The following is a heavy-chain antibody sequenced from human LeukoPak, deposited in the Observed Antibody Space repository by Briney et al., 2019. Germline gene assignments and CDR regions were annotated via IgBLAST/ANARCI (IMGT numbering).Heavy chain of an antibody. CDR3: ARLRPEYQLLAYYYYYYMDV. J-gene: IGHJ6*03. V-gene: IGHV1-18*01. Sequence: GASVKVSCKASGYTFTSYGISWVRQAPGQGLEGMGWISAYNGNTNYAQKLQGRVTMTTDTSTSTAYMELRSLRSDDTAVYYCARLRPEYQLLAYYYYYYMDVWGKGTTVTVSS. CDR1: GYTFTSYG. CDR2: ISAYNGNT. D-gene: IGHD2-2*01.